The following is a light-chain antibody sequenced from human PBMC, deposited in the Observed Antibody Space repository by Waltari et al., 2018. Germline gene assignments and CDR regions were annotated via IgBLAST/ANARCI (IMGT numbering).Light chain of an antibody. J-gene: IGLJ1*01. CDR1: SSDVGSYNL. CDR2: EGS. Sequence: QSALTQPASVSGSPGQSITISCTGTSSDVGSYNLVSWYQHHPGKAPKLMIYEGSRRPSGLSNRFSGSQSGNTASLTISGRRAEDEADYHCCSYAGNNTFVFGTGTKVTVL. CDR3: CSYAGNNTFV. V-gene: IGLV2-23*01.